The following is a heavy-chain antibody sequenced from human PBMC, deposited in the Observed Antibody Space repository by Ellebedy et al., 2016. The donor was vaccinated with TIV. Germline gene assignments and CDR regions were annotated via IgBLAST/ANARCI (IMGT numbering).Heavy chain of an antibody. CDR2: INPNSGGT. V-gene: IGHV1-2*02. J-gene: IGHJ6*02. Sequence: ASVKVSCKASGYTLTGYYMHWVRQAPGQGLEWMGWINPNSGGTNYAQKFQGRVTMTRDTSISTAYMELSRLRSDDTAVYYCARISRAAAYYYYGMDVWGQGTTVTVSS. CDR3: ARISRAAAYYYYGMDV. CDR1: GYTLTGYY. D-gene: IGHD6-13*01.